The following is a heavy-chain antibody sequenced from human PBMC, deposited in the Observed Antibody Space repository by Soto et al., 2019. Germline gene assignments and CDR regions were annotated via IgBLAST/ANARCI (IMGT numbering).Heavy chain of an antibody. CDR3: ARSRTYGMDV. CDR2: ISSDSTST. J-gene: IGHJ6*02. V-gene: IGHV3-48*02. CDR1: GFSFSTYS. Sequence: PVGSLRLSCVASGFSFSTYSINWVRQAPGKGLEWLSYISSDSTSTYYADSVQGRFTISRDNAKNSLFLQMNSLKDEDSAVYYCARSRTYGMDVWGQGTTVTVSS.